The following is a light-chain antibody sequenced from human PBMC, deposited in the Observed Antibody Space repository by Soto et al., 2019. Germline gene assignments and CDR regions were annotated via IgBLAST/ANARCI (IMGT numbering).Light chain of an antibody. V-gene: IGLV2-14*01. CDR3: CSYTRLSTVV. Sequence: QSALTPPASVSGSTGQSITISCTGTSSDVGGYNHVSWYQHSPGKAPKLILFDVSNRPSGVSHLFSDSKSGNTASLTIYGLQAEDEADYYCCSYTRLSTVVFGGGTKLTVL. J-gene: IGLJ2*01. CDR2: DVS. CDR1: SSDVGGYNH.